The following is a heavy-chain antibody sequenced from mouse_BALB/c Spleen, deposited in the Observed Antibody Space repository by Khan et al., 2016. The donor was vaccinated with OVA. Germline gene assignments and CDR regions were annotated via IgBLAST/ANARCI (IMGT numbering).Heavy chain of an antibody. CDR3: ARVYGGDFDY. CDR2: ISYSGNT. Sequence: EVQLQESGPGLVKPSQSLSLTCTVTGYSITSYYAWNWIRQFPGNKLELMGFISYSGNTNYTPSLKSRISITRNTSKNQFFLQLNSVTTEDTATYYCARVYGGDFDYWGQGTTLTVSS. V-gene: IGHV3-2*02. D-gene: IGHD1-1*01. CDR1: GYSITSYYA. J-gene: IGHJ2*01.